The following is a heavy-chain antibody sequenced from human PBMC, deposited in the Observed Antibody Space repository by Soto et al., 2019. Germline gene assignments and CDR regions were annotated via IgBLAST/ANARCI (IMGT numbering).Heavy chain of an antibody. Sequence: RGSLRLSCAASGFTFSSYAMSWVRQAPGKGLEWVSAISGSCGSTYYADSVKGRFTISRDNSKNTLYLQMNSLRAEDTAVYYCAKAALGYCTAGSCHNFDSRGHGTLVTVSP. CDR2: ISGSCGST. CDR3: AKAALGYCTAGSCHNFDS. V-gene: IGHV3-23*01. CDR1: GFTFSSYA. D-gene: IGHD2-15*01. J-gene: IGHJ4*01.